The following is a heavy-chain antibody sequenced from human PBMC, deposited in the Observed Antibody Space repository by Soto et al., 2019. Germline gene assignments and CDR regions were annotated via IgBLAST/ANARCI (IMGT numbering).Heavy chain of an antibody. CDR1: GYSISSGYY. CDR2: IYHSGST. J-gene: IGHJ6*02. D-gene: IGHD4-17*01. CDR3: ARETTVTTASCGMDV. V-gene: IGHV4-38-2*02. Sequence: KPSETLSLTCAVSGYSISSGYYWGWIRQPPGKGLEWIGSIYHSGSTYYNPSLKSRVTISVDTSKNQFSLKLSSVTAADTAVYYCARETTVTTASCGMDVWGQGTTVTVSS.